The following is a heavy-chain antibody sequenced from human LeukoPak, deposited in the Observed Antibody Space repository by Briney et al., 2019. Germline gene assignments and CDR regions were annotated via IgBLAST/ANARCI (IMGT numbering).Heavy chain of an antibody. CDR2: IYPGDSDT. Sequence: GESLYIGCKGSGYSFTSYWSGWVRQMPGKGLEWMGIIYPGDSDTRYSPSFQGQVTISADKSISTAYLQWSSLKASDTAMYYCAAPRSGSYLPQFPYWGQGTLVTVSS. CDR1: GYSFTSYW. D-gene: IGHD1-26*01. V-gene: IGHV5-51*01. J-gene: IGHJ4*02. CDR3: AAPRSGSYLPQFPY.